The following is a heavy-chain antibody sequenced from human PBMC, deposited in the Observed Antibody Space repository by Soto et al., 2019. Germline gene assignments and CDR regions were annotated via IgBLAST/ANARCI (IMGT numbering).Heavy chain of an antibody. J-gene: IGHJ4*02. V-gene: IGHV1-24*01. CDR3: ATGQLTTVTTRYFDY. CDR1: GYTLTELS. Sequence: GASVKVSCKVSGYTLTELSMHWVRQAPGKGLEWMGGFDPEDGETIYAQKFQGRVTMTEDTSTDTAYMELSSLRSEYTAVYYCATGQLTTVTTRYFDYWGQGTLVTVSS. CDR2: FDPEDGET. D-gene: IGHD4-4*01.